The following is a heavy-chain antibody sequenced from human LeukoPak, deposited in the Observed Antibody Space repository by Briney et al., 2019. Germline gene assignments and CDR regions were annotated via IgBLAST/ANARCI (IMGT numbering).Heavy chain of an antibody. J-gene: IGHJ3*02. Sequence: GASVKVSCKASGYTFTSYGISWVRQAPGQGLEWVGWISAYNGNTNYAQKLQGRVTMTTDTSTSTAYMELRSLRSDDTAVYYCARDRSVAGTGDAFDIWGQGTMVTVSS. CDR1: GYTFTSYG. D-gene: IGHD6-19*01. CDR3: ARDRSVAGTGDAFDI. CDR2: ISAYNGNT. V-gene: IGHV1-18*01.